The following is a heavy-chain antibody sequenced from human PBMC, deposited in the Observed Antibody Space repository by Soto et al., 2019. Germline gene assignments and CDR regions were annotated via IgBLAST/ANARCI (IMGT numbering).Heavy chain of an antibody. CDR1: GYTFTSYA. Sequence: ASVKVSCKASGYTFTSYAMHWVRQAPGQRLEWMGWINAGNGNTKYSQKFQGRVTITRDTSASTAYMELSSLRSEDTAVYYCARDPSIAARPVYYYYGMDVWGQGTTVTVSS. J-gene: IGHJ6*02. D-gene: IGHD6-6*01. CDR2: INAGNGNT. V-gene: IGHV1-3*01. CDR3: ARDPSIAARPVYYYYGMDV.